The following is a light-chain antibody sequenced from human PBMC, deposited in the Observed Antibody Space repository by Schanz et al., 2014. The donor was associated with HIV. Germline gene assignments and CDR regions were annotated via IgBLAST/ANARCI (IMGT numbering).Light chain of an antibody. Sequence: QSVLTQPPSVSGPPGQRVTISCTGTSSNIGAGYDVHWYQLLPGTAPTLLIFDNTNRPSGVPARFSGSKSGSSASLAISGLQADDEADYFCQSFDSSLNGVVFGGGTKLTVL. J-gene: IGLJ3*02. CDR2: DNT. V-gene: IGLV1-40*01. CDR3: QSFDSSLNGVV. CDR1: SSNIGAGYD.